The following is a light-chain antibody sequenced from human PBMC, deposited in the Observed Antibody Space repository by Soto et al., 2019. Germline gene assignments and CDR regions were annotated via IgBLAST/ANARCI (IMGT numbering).Light chain of an antibody. CDR3: QSYDSSNSWV. Sequence: FLLTQPHSVSESPGKTVTISCTRSSGSIASNYVQWYQQRPGSAPTTVIYEDNQRPSGVPDRFSGSIDSSSNSASLTISGLKTEDEADFYCQSYDSSNSWVFGGGTKVTVL. J-gene: IGLJ3*02. V-gene: IGLV6-57*03. CDR1: SGSIASNY. CDR2: EDN.